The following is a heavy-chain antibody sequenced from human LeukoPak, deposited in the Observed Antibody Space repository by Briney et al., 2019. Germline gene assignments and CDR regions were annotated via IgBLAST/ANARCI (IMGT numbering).Heavy chain of an antibody. CDR3: ARNPLRHYYYYYGMDV. CDR1: GGSFSGYY. V-gene: IGHV4-34*01. Sequence: SETLSLTCAVYGGSFSGYYWSWIRQPPGKGPEWIGEINHSGSTNYNPSLKSRVTISVDTSKNQFSLKLSSVTAADTAVYYCARNPLRHYYYYYGMDVWGQGTTVTVSS. J-gene: IGHJ6*02. D-gene: IGHD5-12*01. CDR2: INHSGST.